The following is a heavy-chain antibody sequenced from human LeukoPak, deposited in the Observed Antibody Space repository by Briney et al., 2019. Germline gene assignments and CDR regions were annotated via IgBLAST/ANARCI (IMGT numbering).Heavy chain of an antibody. CDR1: GFTVSSNY. V-gene: IGHV3-66*01. J-gene: IGHJ6*02. CDR2: IYSGGST. Sequence: GGSXXLSCAASGFTVSSNYMSWVRQAPGKGLEWVSVIYSGGSTYYADSVKGRFTISRDNSKNTLYLQMNSLRAEDTAVYYCAREVRARDLYYYYGMDVWGQGTTVTVSS. CDR3: AREVRARDLYYYYGMDV. D-gene: IGHD2-2*01.